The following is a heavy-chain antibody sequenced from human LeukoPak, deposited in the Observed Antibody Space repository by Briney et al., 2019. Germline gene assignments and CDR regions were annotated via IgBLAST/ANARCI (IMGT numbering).Heavy chain of an antibody. CDR1: GYTFTNYA. D-gene: IGHD6-19*01. CDR2: INTGNGDT. Sequence: ASVKVSCKASGYTFTNYAMHWVRQAPGQRLEWMGWINTGNGDTKYSQEFQGRVTITRDTSANTAYMELSSLRSEDMAVYYCARAVKYRSGPLTDLLPYYFDYWGQGTLVTVSS. CDR3: ARAVKYRSGPLTDLLPYYFDY. J-gene: IGHJ4*02. V-gene: IGHV1-3*03.